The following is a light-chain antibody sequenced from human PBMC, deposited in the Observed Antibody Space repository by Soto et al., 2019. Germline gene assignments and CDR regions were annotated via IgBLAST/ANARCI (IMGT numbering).Light chain of an antibody. J-gene: IGKJ1*01. V-gene: IGKV1-39*01. Sequence: DIQIAQSPSALSASTGDRFGMTGGASQSIGTDLNWYQQKPGKAPKLLIYGASTLQGGVPSRFSGSVSGTEFTLTISSLQPGDLATYFCQQTYSTPWTFGQGTKVDIK. CDR3: QQTYSTPWT. CDR2: GAS. CDR1: QSIGTD.